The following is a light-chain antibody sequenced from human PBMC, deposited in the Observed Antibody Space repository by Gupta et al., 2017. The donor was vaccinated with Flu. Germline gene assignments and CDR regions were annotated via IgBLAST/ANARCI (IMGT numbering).Light chain of an antibody. V-gene: IGLV3-1*01. CDR2: EDT. CDR3: QAWDSSISYV. J-gene: IGLJ1*01. CDR1: TGGDKY. Sequence: GDTGGDKYVSWYQQRPGQSPLLVIYEDTKRPSGIPERFSGSNSGNTATLTISGTQAMDEADYYCQAWDSSISYVFGTGTKVSVL.